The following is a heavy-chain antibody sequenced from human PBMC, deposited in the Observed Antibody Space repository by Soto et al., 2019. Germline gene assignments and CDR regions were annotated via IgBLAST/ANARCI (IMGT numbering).Heavy chain of an antibody. J-gene: IGHJ5*02. D-gene: IGHD1-26*01. V-gene: IGHV3-15*06. CDR1: SFTFSNAW. CDR2: IRSKSDGGAA. CDR3: TSDSGVHSSPRWFDP. Sequence: ESGGGLVEPGGSLRLSCVASSFTFSNAWLSWVRQAPGKGLEWVGQIRSKSDGGAAYYAAPVKGRFTISRDDSKNTVYLQMNSLQSDDTAMYYCTSDSGVHSSPRWFDPWGQGTLVTVSS.